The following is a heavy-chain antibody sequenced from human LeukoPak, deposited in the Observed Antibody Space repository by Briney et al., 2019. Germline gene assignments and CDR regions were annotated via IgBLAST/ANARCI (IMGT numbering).Heavy chain of an antibody. V-gene: IGHV4-34*01. J-gene: IGHJ3*02. CDR2: ISHSGST. Sequence: PSETLSLTCAVYGGSFSGYYWSWIRQPPGKGLEWIGEISHSGSTNYNPSLKSRVTISVDTSKNQFSLKLSSVTAADTAVYYCARYASPSSGAFDIWGQGTMVTVSS. CDR3: ARYASPSSGAFDI. CDR1: GGSFSGYY. D-gene: IGHD3-10*01.